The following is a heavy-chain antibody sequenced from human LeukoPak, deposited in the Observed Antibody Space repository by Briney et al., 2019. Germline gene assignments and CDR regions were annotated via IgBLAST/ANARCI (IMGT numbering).Heavy chain of an antibody. Sequence: GESLKISCKGSGYSFTSYWIGWVRQMPGKGLEWMGIIYPGDSDTRYSPSFQGQVIISADKSISTAYLQWSSLKASDTAMYYCARVQHYYYGSGSYYQIWGQGTLVTVSS. CDR3: ARVQHYYYGSGSYYQI. CDR1: GYSFTSYW. J-gene: IGHJ4*02. D-gene: IGHD3-10*01. V-gene: IGHV5-51*01. CDR2: IYPGDSDT.